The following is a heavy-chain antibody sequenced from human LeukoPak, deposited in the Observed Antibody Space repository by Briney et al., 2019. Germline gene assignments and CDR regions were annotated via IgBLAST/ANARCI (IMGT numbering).Heavy chain of an antibody. V-gene: IGHV3-23*01. D-gene: IGHD4-17*01. Sequence: GGSLRLSCAASGFTFSSYAMSWVRQAPGKGLEWVSAISGSGGSTYYADSVKGRFTISRDNSKNTLYLQMNSLRAEDTAVYCCAKVRVYGDYYFDYWGQGTLVTISS. J-gene: IGHJ4*02. CDR1: GFTFSSYA. CDR2: ISGSGGST. CDR3: AKVRVYGDYYFDY.